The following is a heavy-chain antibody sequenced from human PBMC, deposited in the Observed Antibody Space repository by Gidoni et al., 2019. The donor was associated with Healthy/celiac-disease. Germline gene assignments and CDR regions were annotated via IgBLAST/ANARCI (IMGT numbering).Heavy chain of an antibody. J-gene: IGHJ4*02. CDR1: GGSISSSSYY. CDR2: IYYSGST. D-gene: IGHD3-9*01. Sequence: QLQLQESGPGLVKPSETLSLTCTVSGGSISSSSYYWGWIRQPPGRGLEWIGSIYYSGSTYYNPSLKSRVTISVDTSKNQFSLKLSSVTAADTAVYYCARLCPPPEVVRLRYFDWLGAGFAYYFDYWGQGTLVTVSS. CDR3: ARLCPPPEVVRLRYFDWLGAGFAYYFDY. V-gene: IGHV4-39*01.